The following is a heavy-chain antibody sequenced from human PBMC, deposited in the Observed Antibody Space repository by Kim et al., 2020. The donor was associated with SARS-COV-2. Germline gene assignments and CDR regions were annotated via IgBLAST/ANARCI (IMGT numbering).Heavy chain of an antibody. CDR2: INHSGST. Sequence: SETLSLTCAVYGGSFSGYYWSWIRQPPGKGLEWIGEINHSGSTNYNPSHKSRVTIPVDTSKNQFSLKLSSVTAADTAVYYCARGRYSSSWYGNKYYFDHWGQGTLVTVSS. CDR1: GGSFSGYY. V-gene: IGHV4-34*01. J-gene: IGHJ4*02. D-gene: IGHD6-13*01. CDR3: ARGRYSSSWYGNKYYFDH.